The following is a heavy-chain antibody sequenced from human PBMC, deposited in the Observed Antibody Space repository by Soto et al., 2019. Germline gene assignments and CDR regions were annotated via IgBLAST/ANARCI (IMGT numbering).Heavy chain of an antibody. CDR1: YCSIVRTYY. Sequence: PSETLSLTCTVSYCSIVRTYYWGFIRQPPGKGLEWIGNIYHSGSTYYNPSLKSRVAMSVDTSKNQFSLKLSSVTAADTAVYYCARAFYGGYAAYYFAMDVWGQGTTVTVSS. CDR2: IYHSGST. V-gene: IGHV4-38-2*02. D-gene: IGHD4-17*01. J-gene: IGHJ6*02. CDR3: ARAFYGGYAAYYFAMDV.